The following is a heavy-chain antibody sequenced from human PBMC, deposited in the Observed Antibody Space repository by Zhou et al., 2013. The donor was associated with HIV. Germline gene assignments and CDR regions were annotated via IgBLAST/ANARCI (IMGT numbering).Heavy chain of an antibody. CDR2: LDSEFEAA. CDR1: GFTLRDLS. Sequence: QVELVQSGTEVKKPGASVRVSCRVPGFTLRDLSIHWVRQPPGKGLQWLGRLDSEFEAAMFAPDFQGRVAMTGDTSTETAYVTLSNVTPDDTALYLCARDWAYSGSYFFRLWGQGTMVTVSS. V-gene: IGHV1-24*01. J-gene: IGHJ1*01. D-gene: IGHD1-26*01. CDR3: ARDWAYSGSYFFRL.